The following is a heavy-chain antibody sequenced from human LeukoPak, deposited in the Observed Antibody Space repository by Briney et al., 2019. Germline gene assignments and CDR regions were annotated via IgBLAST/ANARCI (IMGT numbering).Heavy chain of an antibody. CDR2: IYYSGST. CDR3: ARVHKDTAMVTGWEYYYYYMDV. Sequence: PSETLSLTCTVSGGSISSSSYYWGWIRQPPGKGLEWIGSIYYSGSTYYNPSLKSRVTISVDTSKNQFSLKLSSVTAADTAVYYCARVHKDTAMVTGWEYYYYYMDVWGKGTTVTVSS. CDR1: GGSISSSSYY. V-gene: IGHV4-39*07. J-gene: IGHJ6*03. D-gene: IGHD5-18*01.